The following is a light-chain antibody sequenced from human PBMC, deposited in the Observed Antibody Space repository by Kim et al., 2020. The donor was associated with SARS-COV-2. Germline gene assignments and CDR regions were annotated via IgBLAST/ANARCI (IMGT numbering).Light chain of an antibody. V-gene: IGKV3-11*01. CDR3: QQRGNWPWT. CDR2: DAS. J-gene: IGKJ1*01. Sequence: LSPGKRATLSCRASRSISSYLAWYQQKPGQPPRLLIYDASDRATGIPVRFSGSGSETDFTLTISSLEPEDCAVYYCQQRGNWPWTFGQGTKVDIK. CDR1: RSISSY.